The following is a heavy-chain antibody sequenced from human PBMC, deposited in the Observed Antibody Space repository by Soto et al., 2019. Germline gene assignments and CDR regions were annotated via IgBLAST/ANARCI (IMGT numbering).Heavy chain of an antibody. V-gene: IGHV4-30-4*01. CDR2: MYYTGKT. D-gene: IGHD1-26*01. CDR3: ARVYGRGDYFDF. Sequence: QVQLQESGPGLVKPSQTLSLTCTVSGTTISSGDHYWSWIRQAPGKGLEWIGYMYYTGKTYYNTFLQSRVTLSVDTSKNQSSLKMTSVTAADTAMYFCARVYGRGDYFDFWGRGTLVSVSS. CDR1: GTTISSGDHY. J-gene: IGHJ4*02.